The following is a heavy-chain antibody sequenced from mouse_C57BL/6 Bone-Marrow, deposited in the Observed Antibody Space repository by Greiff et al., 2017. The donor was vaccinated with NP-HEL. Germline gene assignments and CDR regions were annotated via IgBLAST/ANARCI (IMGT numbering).Heavy chain of an antibody. CDR3: ARLLLRQYPYAMDY. CDR1: GYTFTSYG. D-gene: IGHD1-1*01. CDR2: IYPRSGNT. Sequence: QVHVKQSGAELARPGASVKLSCKASGYTFTSYGISWVKQRTGQGLEWIGEIYPRSGNTYYNEKFKGKATLTADKSSSTAYMELRSLTSEDFAVYFCARLLLRQYPYAMDYWGQGTSVTVSS. J-gene: IGHJ4*01. V-gene: IGHV1-81*01.